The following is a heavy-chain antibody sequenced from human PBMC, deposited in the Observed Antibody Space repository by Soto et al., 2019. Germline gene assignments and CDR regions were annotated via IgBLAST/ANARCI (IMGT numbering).Heavy chain of an antibody. V-gene: IGHV3-21*01. CDR3: ASGWQREEYGDYVTYY. CDR2: ISSSSSYI. Sequence: EVQLVESGGGLVKPGGSLRLSCAASGFTFSSYNMNWVRQAPGKGLEWVSSISSSSSYIYYADSVKGRFTISRDNAKNSLYLQMNSPRAEDTAVYSCASGWQREEYGDYVTYYWGQGTLVTVSS. J-gene: IGHJ4*02. CDR1: GFTFSSYN. D-gene: IGHD4-17*01.